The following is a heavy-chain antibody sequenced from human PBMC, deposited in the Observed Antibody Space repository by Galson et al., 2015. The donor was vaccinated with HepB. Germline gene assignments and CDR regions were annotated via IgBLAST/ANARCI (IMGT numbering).Heavy chain of an antibody. D-gene: IGHD2-2*01. V-gene: IGHV3-7*03. CDR1: GFTFSSYW. Sequence: SLRLSCAASGFTFSSYWRSWVRQAPGKGLEWVANIKQDGSEKYYVDSVKGRYTISRDNAKNSLYLQMNSLRAEDTAVYYCAREGIVVVPAAPVDYWGQGTLVTVSS. J-gene: IGHJ4*02. CDR2: IKQDGSEK. CDR3: AREGIVVVPAAPVDY.